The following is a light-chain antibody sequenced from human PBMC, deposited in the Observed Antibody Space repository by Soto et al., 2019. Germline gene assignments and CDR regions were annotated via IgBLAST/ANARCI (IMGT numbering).Light chain of an antibody. Sequence: HSVLTQPASVSGSPGQSITISCTGTSSDVGGYDYVSWYQLHPGKAPKLILFEVSNRPSGVSYRFSGSKSGNTASLTISGLQAEDEADYFCSSYSISTAYLFGTGTKLTVL. V-gene: IGLV2-14*01. CDR1: SSDVGGYDY. CDR3: SSYSISTAYL. CDR2: EVS. J-gene: IGLJ1*01.